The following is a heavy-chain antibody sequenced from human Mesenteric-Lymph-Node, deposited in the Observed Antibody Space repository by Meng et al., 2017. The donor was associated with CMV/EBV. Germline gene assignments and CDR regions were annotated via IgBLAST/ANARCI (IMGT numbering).Heavy chain of an antibody. CDR1: GYTFSSYD. CDR3: ARWGGSYSP. D-gene: IGHD1-26*01. Sequence: ASVKVSCKASGYTFSSYDINWVRLAPGQGLEWMGRINPNSGGATYAQKFQGRVAMTRDTSISTAYMELSRLRSEDTAVYYCARWGGSYSPWGQGTLVTVSS. CDR2: INPNSGGA. V-gene: IGHV1-2*06. J-gene: IGHJ5*02.